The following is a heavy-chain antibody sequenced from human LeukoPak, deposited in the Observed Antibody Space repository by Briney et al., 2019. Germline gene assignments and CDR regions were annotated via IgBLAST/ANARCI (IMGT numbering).Heavy chain of an antibody. CDR2: ISYDGSNK. D-gene: IGHD6-6*01. CDR1: GFTFSSYA. Sequence: PGRSLRLSCAASGFTFSSYAMHWVRQAPGKGLEWVAVISYDGSNKYYADSVKGRFTISRDNSKNTLYLQMNSLRAEDTAVYYCARSIPLLRGLYSSSAYGDYFDYWGQGTLVTVSS. J-gene: IGHJ4*02. CDR3: ARSIPLLRGLYSSSAYGDYFDY. V-gene: IGHV3-30-3*01.